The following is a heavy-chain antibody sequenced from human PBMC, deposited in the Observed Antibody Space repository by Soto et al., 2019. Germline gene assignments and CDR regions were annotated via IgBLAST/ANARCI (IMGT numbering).Heavy chain of an antibody. Sequence: GGSLRLSCAASGFTFSSYSMNWVRQAPGKGLEWVSSISSSSSYIYYADSVKGRFTISRDNAKNSLYLQMNSLRAEDTAVYYCARDLPTLSAYYGMDVWGQGTTVTVSS. J-gene: IGHJ6*02. CDR3: ARDLPTLSAYYGMDV. CDR2: ISSSSSYI. V-gene: IGHV3-21*01. CDR1: GFTFSSYS.